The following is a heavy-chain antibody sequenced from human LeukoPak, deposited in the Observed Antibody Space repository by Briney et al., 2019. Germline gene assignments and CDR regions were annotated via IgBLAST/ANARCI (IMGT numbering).Heavy chain of an antibody. Sequence: GGSLRLSCAASGFTLSSYAMSWVRQAPGKGLEWVSSISASGGSTNYADSVKGRFTISRDDSKNTVYLQMNSLRAEDTAVYYCAKVMKGSERLTMVRGVIIKTAGLYYMDVWGKGTTVTVSS. CDR1: GFTLSSYA. V-gene: IGHV3-23*01. D-gene: IGHD3-10*01. J-gene: IGHJ6*03. CDR2: ISASGGST. CDR3: AKVMKGSERLTMVRGVIIKTAGLYYMDV.